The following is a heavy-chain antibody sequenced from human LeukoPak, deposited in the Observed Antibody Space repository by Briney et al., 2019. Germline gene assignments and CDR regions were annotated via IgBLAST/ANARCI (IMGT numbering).Heavy chain of an antibody. Sequence: SETLSLTCTVSGGSISSYYWSWIRQPPGKGLEWIGYIYYSGSTNYNPSLKSRVTISVDTSKNQFSLKLSSVTAADTAVYYCARNYLVGATSEGFDSWGQGTLVTVSS. CDR2: IYYSGST. CDR1: GGSISSYY. V-gene: IGHV4-59*01. D-gene: IGHD1-26*01. CDR3: ARNYLVGATSEGFDS. J-gene: IGHJ5*01.